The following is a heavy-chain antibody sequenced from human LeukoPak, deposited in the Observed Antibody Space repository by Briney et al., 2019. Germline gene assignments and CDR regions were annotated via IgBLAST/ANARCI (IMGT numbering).Heavy chain of an antibody. V-gene: IGHV4-4*07. Sequence: SETLSLTCTVSGGSISSYYWSWIRQPAGKGLEWIGRIYTSGSTNYNPSLKSRVTMAVDTSKNQFSLRLSSVTAADTAVFYCARRVPYGSARYEFDNWVQGTLVTVSS. CDR3: ARRVPYGSARYEFDN. D-gene: IGHD3-10*01. J-gene: IGHJ4*02. CDR1: GGSISSYY. CDR2: IYTSGST.